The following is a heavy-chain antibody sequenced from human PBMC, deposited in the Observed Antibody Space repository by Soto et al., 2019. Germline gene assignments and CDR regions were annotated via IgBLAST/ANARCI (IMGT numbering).Heavy chain of an antibody. D-gene: IGHD2-21*02. CDR1: GYTFTSSY. CDR2: INPSGGST. CDR3: ATVTAYCGGDCYSWAYEPFDY. Sequence: ASVTGSSTASGYTFTSSYMHWVRQAPGQGLEWMGIINPSGGSTSYAQKFQGRVTMTRDTSTSTVYMELSSLRSEDTAVYYCATVTAYCGGDCYSWAYEPFDYWGRGTVVTVSS. J-gene: IGHJ4*02. V-gene: IGHV1-46*01.